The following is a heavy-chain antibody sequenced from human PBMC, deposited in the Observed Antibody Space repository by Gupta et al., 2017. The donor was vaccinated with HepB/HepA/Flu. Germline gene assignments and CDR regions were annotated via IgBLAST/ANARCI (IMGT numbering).Heavy chain of an antibody. J-gene: IGHJ4*02. Sequence: RLSCAASGFTFNHYAMTLFLQSPVMRLEWVSRISSTGSKTYYAESVKGRFTIPRDNPGNTLYLQMDSMRAEDAAVDDCAKLGGKTYNDSHYWGQGTLVTVSS. D-gene: IGHD1-1*01. V-gene: IGHV3-23*01. CDR1: GFTFNHYA. CDR3: AKLGGKTYNDSHY. CDR2: ISSTGSKT.